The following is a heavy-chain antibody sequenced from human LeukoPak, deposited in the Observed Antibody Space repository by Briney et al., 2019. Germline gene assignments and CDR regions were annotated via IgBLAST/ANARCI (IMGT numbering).Heavy chain of an antibody. D-gene: IGHD6-13*01. V-gene: IGHV1-18*01. CDR3: ARRRLDSSWCFDY. J-gene: IGHJ4*02. Sequence: ASVKVSCKASGYTFTSYGISWVRQAPGQGLEWMAWISGNNANTKYAQKVQGRVTVTTDTSTSTAYMELGSLTSDDTAVYYCARRRLDSSWCFDYGGQGTLVTVSS. CDR2: ISGNNANT. CDR1: GYTFTSYG.